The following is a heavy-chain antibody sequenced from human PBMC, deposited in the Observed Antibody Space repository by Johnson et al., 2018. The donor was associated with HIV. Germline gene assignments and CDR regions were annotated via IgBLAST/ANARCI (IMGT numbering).Heavy chain of an antibody. CDR2: LSWHSGSI. J-gene: IGHJ3*01. V-gene: IGHV3-9*01. CDR1: GFTFSSYA. CDR3: AVLCSGCADAFDV. Sequence: VQLVESGGGLVQPGGPLRLSCAAPGFTFSSYAMHWVRQAPGRGLEWVSGLSWHSGSIGYADPVKGRFTISRDNAKNSLYLQMNSLRAEDGAVYYCAVLCSGCADAFDVWGQGTMVTVS. D-gene: IGHD3-10*01.